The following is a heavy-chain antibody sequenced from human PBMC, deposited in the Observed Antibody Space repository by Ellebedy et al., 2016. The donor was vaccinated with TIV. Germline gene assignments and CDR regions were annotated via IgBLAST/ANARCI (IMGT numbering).Heavy chain of an antibody. J-gene: IGHJ4*02. D-gene: IGHD1-14*01. CDR2: TYGGGGTK. CDR1: GFTFSTYA. CDR3: ARGKSGTYIHHAFDY. V-gene: IGHV3-23*01. Sequence: GESLKISCVGSGFTFSTYAMAWVRQTPGTGLEWVSGTYGGGGTKYYADSVKGRFTISRDNSKNTLYLQMNSLRAEDTAIYYCARGKSGTYIHHAFDYWGQGTLVTVSS.